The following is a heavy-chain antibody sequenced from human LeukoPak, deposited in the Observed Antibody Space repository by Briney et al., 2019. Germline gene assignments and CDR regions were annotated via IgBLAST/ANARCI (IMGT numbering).Heavy chain of an antibody. J-gene: IGHJ4*02. Sequence: ASVKVSCKASGYTFTSYYMHWVRQAPGQGLEWMGIINPSGGSTSYAQKFQGRVAMTRDTSTSTVYMELSSLRCEDTAVYYCARDRYCSGGSCRLEAFDYWGQGTLVTASS. D-gene: IGHD2-15*01. V-gene: IGHV1-46*01. CDR3: ARDRYCSGGSCRLEAFDY. CDR1: GYTFTSYY. CDR2: INPSGGST.